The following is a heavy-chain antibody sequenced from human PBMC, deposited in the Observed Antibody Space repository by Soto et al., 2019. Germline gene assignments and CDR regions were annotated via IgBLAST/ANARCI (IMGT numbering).Heavy chain of an antibody. V-gene: IGHV5-51*01. Sequence: PGESLKISCKGSGYRFTSYWIAWVRQLPGKGLEFMRIISPGDFDTRYIPSFQGQVTISVDNSISTAYLQWSSLKAPDTAMYYCARGYSGGLSSHPYYFGRWGQGTLVT. CDR2: ISPGDFDT. D-gene: IGHD6-19*01. CDR1: GYRFTSYW. CDR3: ARGYSGGLSSHPYYFGR. J-gene: IGHJ4*02.